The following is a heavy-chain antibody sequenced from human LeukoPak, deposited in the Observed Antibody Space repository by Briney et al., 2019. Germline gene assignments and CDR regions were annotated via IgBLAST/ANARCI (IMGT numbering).Heavy chain of an antibody. V-gene: IGHV1-18*01. D-gene: IGHD3-22*01. CDR3: ARDLEYYYDRSGYRAPYY. J-gene: IGHJ4*02. CDR1: GGTFSSYA. CDR2: ISGYNGNT. Sequence: GASVKVSCKASGGTFSSYAISWVRQAPGQGLEWMGWISGYNGNTNYAQKLQGRVTMTTDTSTSTAYMELRSLRSDDTAVYYCARDLEYYYDRSGYRAPYYWGQGTLVTVSS.